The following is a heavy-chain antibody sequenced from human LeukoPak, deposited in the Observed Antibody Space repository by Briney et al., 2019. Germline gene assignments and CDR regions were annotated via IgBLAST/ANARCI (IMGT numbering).Heavy chain of an antibody. J-gene: IGHJ4*02. Sequence: SETLSLTCTVSGGSIGSTNYYWAWIRQPPGKGLEWIGTIYYSGNTYYNPSLKSRVTISVDTSKNQFALKLDSVTAADTAVYYCASNLSGYNSFDYWGQGTLVTVSS. V-gene: IGHV4-39*01. CDR2: IYYSGNT. CDR3: ASNLSGYNSFDY. D-gene: IGHD5-12*01. CDR1: GGSIGSTNYY.